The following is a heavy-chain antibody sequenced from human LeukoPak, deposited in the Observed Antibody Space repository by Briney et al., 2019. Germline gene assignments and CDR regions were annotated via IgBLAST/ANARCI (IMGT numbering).Heavy chain of an antibody. CDR1: GFTFSSYS. CDR2: IRSSSSYI. Sequence: GGSLRLSCAASGFTFSSYSMNWVRQAPGKGLEWFSSIRSSSSYIYYADSVKGRFTISRDNAKNSLYLQMNSLRAEDTAVYYCARAFYDSSGPYAFDIWGQGTMVTVSS. D-gene: IGHD3-22*01. V-gene: IGHV3-21*01. J-gene: IGHJ3*02. CDR3: ARAFYDSSGPYAFDI.